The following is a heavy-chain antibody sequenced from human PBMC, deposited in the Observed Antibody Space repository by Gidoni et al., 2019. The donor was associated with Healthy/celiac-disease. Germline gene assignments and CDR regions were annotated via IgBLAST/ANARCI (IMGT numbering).Heavy chain of an antibody. Sequence: QLQLQESGPGLVKPSETLSLPCTVSGGSISSSIYYWGWIRPPPGKGLEWIGSIYYSGSTYYNPSLKSRVTISVDTSKNQFSLKLSSVTAADTAVYYCARYSSYFDYWGQGTLVTVSS. CDR2: IYYSGST. D-gene: IGHD6-13*01. V-gene: IGHV4-39*01. CDR3: ARYSSYFDY. J-gene: IGHJ4*02. CDR1: GGSISSSIYY.